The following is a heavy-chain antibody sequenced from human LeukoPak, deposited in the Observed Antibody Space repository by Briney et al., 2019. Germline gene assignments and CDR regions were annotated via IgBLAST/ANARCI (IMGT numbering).Heavy chain of an antibody. D-gene: IGHD3-3*01. CDR3: AKDRSPRDFWSGYYGYYFDY. Sequence: PGGSLRLSCAASGFTFSSYAMSWVRQAPGKGLEWVSAISGSGGSTYYADSVKGRFTISRDNSKNTLYLQMNSLRAEDTAGYYCAKDRSPRDFWSGYYGYYFDYWGQGTLVTVSS. CDR1: GFTFSSYA. J-gene: IGHJ4*02. CDR2: ISGSGGST. V-gene: IGHV3-23*01.